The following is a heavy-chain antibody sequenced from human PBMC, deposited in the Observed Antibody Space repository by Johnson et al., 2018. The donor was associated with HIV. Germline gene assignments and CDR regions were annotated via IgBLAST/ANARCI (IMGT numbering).Heavy chain of an antibody. CDR2: IRYDGSYK. J-gene: IGHJ3*02. Sequence: QVQLVESGGGVVQPGGSLRLSCAASGFTFSNYDMHWVRQAPGKGLEWVAFIRYDGSYKYYADSVKGRFTISRDNSKNTLYVQMNSLRGDDMAVYYCAGLGGSHDAFDIWGQGTMVTVSS. D-gene: IGHD1-26*01. V-gene: IGHV3-30*02. CDR1: GFTFSNYD. CDR3: AGLGGSHDAFDI.